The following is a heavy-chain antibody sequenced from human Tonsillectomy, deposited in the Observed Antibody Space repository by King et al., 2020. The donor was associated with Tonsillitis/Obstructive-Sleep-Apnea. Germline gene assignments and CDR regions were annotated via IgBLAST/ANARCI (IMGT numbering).Heavy chain of an antibody. Sequence: LQLQESGPGLVKPSETLSLTCTVSGGSISSSSYYWGWIRQPPGKGLEWIGSIYYSGSTYYNPSLKSRVTISVDTSKNQVSLKLSSVTAADTAVYYCARQPDYYYYGMDVWGQGTTVTVSS. J-gene: IGHJ6*02. CDR2: IYYSGST. CDR3: ARQPDYYYYGMDV. CDR1: GGSISSSSYY. V-gene: IGHV4-39*07.